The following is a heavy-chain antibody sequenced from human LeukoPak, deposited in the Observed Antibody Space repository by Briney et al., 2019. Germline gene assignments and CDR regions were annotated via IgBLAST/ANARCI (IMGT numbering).Heavy chain of an antibody. J-gene: IGHJ4*02. CDR1: GFTFSSYA. V-gene: IGHV3-23*01. CDR2: FSGSGGSA. D-gene: IGHD4-17*01. CDR3: ARSGAVKGDY. Sequence: GGSLRLSCAGSGFTFSSYAMSWVRQAPGKGLEWVSAFSGSGGSAYYADSVKGRFIISRDNSKNTLYLQMNSLRAEDTAVYYCARSGAVKGDYWGQGTLVTVSS.